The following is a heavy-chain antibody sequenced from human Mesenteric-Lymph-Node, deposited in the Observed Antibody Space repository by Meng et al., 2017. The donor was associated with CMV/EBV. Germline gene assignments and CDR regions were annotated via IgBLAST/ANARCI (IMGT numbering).Heavy chain of an antibody. Sequence: GESLKISCAASGFTFSSYAMSWVRQAPGKGLEWVSGISGSGRTTFYADSVEGRFTISRDNSKNTLYLQMNSLRAEDTAVYYCAKEVVPADIAFYYYGMDVWGQGTTVTVSS. D-gene: IGHD2-2*01. CDR1: GFTFSSYA. CDR3: AKEVVPADIAFYYYGMDV. V-gene: IGHV3-23*01. J-gene: IGHJ6*02. CDR2: ISGSGRTT.